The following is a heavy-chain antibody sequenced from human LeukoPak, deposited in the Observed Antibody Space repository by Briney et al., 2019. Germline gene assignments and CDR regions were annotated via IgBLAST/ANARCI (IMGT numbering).Heavy chain of an antibody. Sequence: KPSETLSLTCTVSGGSISGYYWSWLRQSPGKGLEWIGYIYHSGLTDYNPSLRSRLTISVDTSRNQFSLKLTSATAADTAMYYCARDQRCSRSDGGCDQWYFGLWGRGTLVTVSS. J-gene: IGHJ2*01. V-gene: IGHV4-59*01. CDR3: ARDQRCSRSDGGCDQWYFGL. CDR2: IYHSGLT. D-gene: IGHD2-15*01. CDR1: GGSISGYY.